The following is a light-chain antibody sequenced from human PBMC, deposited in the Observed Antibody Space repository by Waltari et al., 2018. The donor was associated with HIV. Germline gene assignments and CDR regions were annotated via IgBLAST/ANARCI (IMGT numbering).Light chain of an antibody. Sequence: SYELTQPPSLSVSPGQTATITCPGAKLGENYVCWYQQKPGQSPVMVLYKDSRRPSGIPERFSGTNSGNTATLTISGTQAMDEADYYCQAWDGGTGVLFGGGTKLTVL. CDR2: KDS. V-gene: IGLV3-1*01. CDR3: QAWDGGTGVL. J-gene: IGLJ2*01. CDR1: KLGENY.